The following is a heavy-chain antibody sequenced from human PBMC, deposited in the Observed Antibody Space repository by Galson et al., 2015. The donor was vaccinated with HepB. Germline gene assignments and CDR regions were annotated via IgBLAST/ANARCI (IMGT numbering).Heavy chain of an antibody. D-gene: IGHD3-10*01. J-gene: IGHJ4*02. CDR3: VREDMGSGSVTYFDS. Sequence: SVKVSCKASGYIFANYDINWVRQAPGQGLEWMGWMNPNSGNTDYSQKFQGRVTMTRSTSINTAYMELSSLRPEDTAVYYCVREDMGSGSVTYFDSWGQGTLITVSS. CDR1: GYIFANYD. CDR2: MNPNSGNT. V-gene: IGHV1-8*01.